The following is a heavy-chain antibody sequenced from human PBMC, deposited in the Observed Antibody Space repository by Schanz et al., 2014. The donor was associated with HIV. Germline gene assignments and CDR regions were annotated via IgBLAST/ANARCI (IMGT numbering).Heavy chain of an antibody. CDR2: INHSGRT. CDR3: SRGAGGGDYYDSSDYPYCLDY. CDR1: GGSFSGYY. J-gene: IGHJ4*02. D-gene: IGHD3-22*01. Sequence: QVHLQQWGAGLLKPSETLSLTCAVYGGSFSGYYWSWIRQSPGKGLEWIGEINHSGRTKYSPSLKRRVTISVDTSKSRFSLKVSCVTAADTAVYYCSRGAGGGDYYDSSDYPYCLDYWGQGTQVTVSS. V-gene: IGHV4-34*02.